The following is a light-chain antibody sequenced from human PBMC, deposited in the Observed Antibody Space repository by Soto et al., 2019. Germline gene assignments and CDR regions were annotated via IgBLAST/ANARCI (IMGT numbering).Light chain of an antibody. CDR1: SSDVGGYNY. Sequence: QSALTQPASVSGSPGQSITISCTGTSSDVGGYNYVSWYQQHPGKAPKLMIYAVTERPSGVSSRFSGSKSANTASLTISGLQAEDEADYYCSSYTSSSTLFGTGTKVTVL. V-gene: IGLV2-14*01. CDR2: AVT. CDR3: SSYTSSSTL. J-gene: IGLJ1*01.